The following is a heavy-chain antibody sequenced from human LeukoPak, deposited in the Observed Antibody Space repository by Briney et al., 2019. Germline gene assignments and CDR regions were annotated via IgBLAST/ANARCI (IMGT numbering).Heavy chain of an antibody. D-gene: IGHD1-14*01. J-gene: IGHJ4*02. CDR2: INPNSGGT. Sequence: ASVKVSCTASGYTFTGYYMHWVRQAPGQGLEWMGWINPNSGGTNYAQKFQGGVTMTRDTSISTAYMELSRLRSDDTAVYYCARAIRRAAQDRPGDYWGQGTLVTVSS. CDR1: GYTFTGYY. CDR3: ARAIRRAAQDRPGDY. V-gene: IGHV1-2*02.